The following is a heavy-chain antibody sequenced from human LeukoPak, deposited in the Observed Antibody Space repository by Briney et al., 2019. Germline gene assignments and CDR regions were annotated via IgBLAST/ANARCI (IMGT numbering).Heavy chain of an antibody. CDR3: AKYSRVDTTRDLDY. V-gene: IGHV3-23*01. J-gene: IGHJ4*02. Sequence: GGSLRLSCVASGFTFSKYAMSWVRQAPGKGLEWVSVIGGSGGSSYHAAPVKGRFTISRDNSKNTLYLQMISLRAEDTAVYYCAKYSRVDTTRDLDYWGQGTLVTVSS. CDR1: GFTFSKYA. CDR2: IGGSGGSS. D-gene: IGHD3-3*01.